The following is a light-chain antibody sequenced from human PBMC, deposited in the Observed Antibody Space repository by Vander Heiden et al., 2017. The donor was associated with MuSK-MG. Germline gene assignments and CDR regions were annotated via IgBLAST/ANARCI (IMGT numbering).Light chain of an antibody. CDR2: AAS. CDR1: QSISSY. Sequence: DIQLTQSPSSLSASIGDRVTITCRASQSISSYLNWSQQKPGKAPKLLIYAASSLQSGVPSRSSGSGSGTDFTLSISSLQPEDFATYYCQRSDSTPRFTFGPGTKVDIK. V-gene: IGKV1-39*01. J-gene: IGKJ3*01. CDR3: QRSDSTPRFT.